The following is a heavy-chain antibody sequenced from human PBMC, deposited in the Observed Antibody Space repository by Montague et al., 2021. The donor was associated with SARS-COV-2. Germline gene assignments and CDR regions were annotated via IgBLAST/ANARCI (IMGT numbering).Heavy chain of an antibody. Sequence: SETLSLTCTVSGASISSSHWWSWIRQPPGKGLEWLGESYQIGSPNYNPSPKSRVTISVDKSKNQFSLKLSSVTAADTAVYFCARAPIVVSGKNAFDIWGQGTMVTVSS. V-gene: IGHV4-4*02. CDR1: GASISSSHW. D-gene: IGHD6-19*01. CDR2: SYQIGSP. J-gene: IGHJ3*02. CDR3: ARAPIVVSGKNAFDI.